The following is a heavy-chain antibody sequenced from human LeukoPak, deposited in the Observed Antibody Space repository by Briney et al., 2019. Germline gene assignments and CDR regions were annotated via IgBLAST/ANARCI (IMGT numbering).Heavy chain of an antibody. CDR3: ARDKTAGGFDY. D-gene: IGHD3-16*01. CDR1: GGSFSGYY. CDR2: IYYSGST. V-gene: IGHV4-59*01. J-gene: IGHJ4*02. Sequence: PSETLSLTCAVYGGSFSGYYWSWIRQPPGKGLEWIGYIYYSGSTNYNPSLKSRVTISVDTSKNQFSLKLSSVTAADTAVYYCARDKTAGGFDYWGQGTLVTVSS.